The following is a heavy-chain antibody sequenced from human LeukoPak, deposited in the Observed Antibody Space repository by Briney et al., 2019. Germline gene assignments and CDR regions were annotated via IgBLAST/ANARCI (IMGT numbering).Heavy chain of an antibody. V-gene: IGHV3-30*18. Sequence: PGRSLRLSCAASRFTFSSYGMHWVRQAPGKGLEWVAVISYDGSNKYYADSVKGRFTISRDNSKNTLYLQMNSLRAEDTAVYYCAKDQLSYDSSGYADYWGQGTLVTVSS. J-gene: IGHJ4*02. CDR1: RFTFSSYG. CDR2: ISYDGSNK. D-gene: IGHD3-22*01. CDR3: AKDQLSYDSSGYADY.